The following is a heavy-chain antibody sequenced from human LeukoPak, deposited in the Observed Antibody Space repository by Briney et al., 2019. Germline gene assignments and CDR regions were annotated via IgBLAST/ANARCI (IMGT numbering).Heavy chain of an antibody. D-gene: IGHD2-2*01. J-gene: IGHJ6*03. CDR2: IYPGDSDT. Sequence: GESLKISCKGSGYSFTSYWIGWVRQMPGKGLEWMGIIYPGDSDTRYSPSFQGQVTISADKSISTAYLQWSSLKASDTAMYYCARLRFVVVPAGYFYMDVWGKGTTVTVS. CDR3: ARLRFVVVPAGYFYMDV. CDR1: GYSFTSYW. V-gene: IGHV5-51*01.